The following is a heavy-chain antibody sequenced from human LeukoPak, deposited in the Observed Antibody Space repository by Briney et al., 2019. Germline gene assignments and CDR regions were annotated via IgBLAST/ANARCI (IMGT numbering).Heavy chain of an antibody. D-gene: IGHD3-10*01. Sequence: PSETLSLTCTVSGGSISSSNYYWGWIRQPPGKGLEWIGSIYYSGSTYYNPSLKGRVTISVDTSKNQFSLKLSSVTAADTAVYYCGRHLNSGSYHFDYWGQGTLVTVSS. V-gene: IGHV4-39*01. CDR1: GGSISSSNYY. CDR3: GRHLNSGSYHFDY. CDR2: IYYSGST. J-gene: IGHJ4*02.